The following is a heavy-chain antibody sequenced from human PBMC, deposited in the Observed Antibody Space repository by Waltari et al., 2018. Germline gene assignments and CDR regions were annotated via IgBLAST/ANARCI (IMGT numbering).Heavy chain of an antibody. CDR2: ITSSGSTR. CDR3: ARDSEYYYGMDV. V-gene: IGHV3-48*03. Sequence: EGQLVESGGGLVQPGGSLRLSCAASGFSFSSSEMNWVRQAPGKGLGWISYITSSGSTRYYADSVKGRFTISRDNAKNSLYLQMNSLRAEDTAVYFCARDSEYYYGMDVWGQGTTVLVSS. CDR1: GFSFSSSE. J-gene: IGHJ6*02. D-gene: IGHD3-10*01.